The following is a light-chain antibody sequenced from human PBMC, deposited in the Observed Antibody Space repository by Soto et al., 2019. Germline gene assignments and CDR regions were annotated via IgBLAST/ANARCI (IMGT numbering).Light chain of an antibody. CDR1: QSVGSSY. CDR2: GAS. CDR3: QQYYRAPRA. J-gene: IGKJ1*01. Sequence: EIVLTQSPGTLSLSPGERATLSCRASQSVGSSYLAWYQQKPGQAPRLLMYGASTRATGIPDRFTGSGSGTDVTLTSSRLEGEDFAVYYCQQYYRAPRAFGQGTTVEIK. V-gene: IGKV3-20*01.